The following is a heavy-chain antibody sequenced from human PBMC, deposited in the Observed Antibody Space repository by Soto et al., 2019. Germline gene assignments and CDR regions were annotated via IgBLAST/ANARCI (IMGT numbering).Heavy chain of an antibody. V-gene: IGHV3-48*02. CDR3: ARDPGYGSGSGGGD. J-gene: IGHJ4*01. Sequence: EVQLVESGGGLVQPGGSLRLSCAASGCTFSSYSMNWVRQAPGKGLEWVSYISSSSSIIYYEDSVKGRFTISRDNAKNSLYLQMNSLRDENTAVYYCARDPGYGSGSGGGDCGHGTLVTVSS. D-gene: IGHD3-10*01. CDR1: GCTFSSYS. CDR2: ISSSSSII.